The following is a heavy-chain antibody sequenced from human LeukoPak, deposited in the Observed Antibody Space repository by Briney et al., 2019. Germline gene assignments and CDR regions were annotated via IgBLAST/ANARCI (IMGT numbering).Heavy chain of an antibody. D-gene: IGHD6-19*01. Sequence: PSETLSLTCTVSGGSISSYYWSWIRQPPGKGLEWIGYIYYSGSTNYNPSLKSRVTISVDTSKNQFSLKLSSVTAADTAVYYCARDLDSSGWHNWFDPWGQGPLVTVSS. CDR3: ARDLDSSGWHNWFDP. CDR2: IYYSGST. CDR1: GGSISSYY. J-gene: IGHJ5*02. V-gene: IGHV4-59*01.